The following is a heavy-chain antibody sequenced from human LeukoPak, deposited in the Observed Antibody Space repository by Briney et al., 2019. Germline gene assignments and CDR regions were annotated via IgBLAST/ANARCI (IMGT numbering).Heavy chain of an antibody. V-gene: IGHV3-21*01. CDR1: GFTFSSYS. CDR3: ARPGAVDTAMVRVPFDY. J-gene: IGHJ4*02. Sequence: GGSLRLSCAAAGFTFSSYSMNWVRQAPGKGLEWVSSISSSSSYIYYADSVKGRFTISRDNAKNSLYLQMNSLRAEDTAVYYCARPGAVDTAMVRVPFDYWGQGTLVTVSS. D-gene: IGHD5-18*01. CDR2: ISSSSSYI.